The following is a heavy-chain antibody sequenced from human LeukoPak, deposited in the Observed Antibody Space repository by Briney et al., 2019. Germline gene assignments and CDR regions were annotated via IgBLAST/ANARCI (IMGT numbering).Heavy chain of an antibody. CDR2: ISYDGSNK. V-gene: IGHV3-30-3*01. CDR3: TRTDAFDI. Sequence: GRSQRLSCAASGFIFSSFAMHWVRQAPGRGLEWVAVISYDGSNKYYADSVKGRFTISRDNSKNTLYLQMNSPRSEDTAVYCCTRTDAFDIWGQGTMVTVSS. J-gene: IGHJ3*02. CDR1: GFIFSSFA.